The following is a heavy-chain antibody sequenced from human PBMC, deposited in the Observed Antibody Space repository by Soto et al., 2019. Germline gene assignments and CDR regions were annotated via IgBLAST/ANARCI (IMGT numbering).Heavy chain of an antibody. Sequence: GGSLRLSCAASGFTFSSYAMSWVRQAPGKGLEWVSAISGSGGSTYYADSVKGRFTISRDNSKNTLYLQMNSLRAEDTAVYYCAKGPTAPYSSGWFDFDYWGQGTLVTLSS. CDR2: ISGSGGST. D-gene: IGHD6-19*01. V-gene: IGHV3-23*01. J-gene: IGHJ4*02. CDR1: GFTFSSYA. CDR3: AKGPTAPYSSGWFDFDY.